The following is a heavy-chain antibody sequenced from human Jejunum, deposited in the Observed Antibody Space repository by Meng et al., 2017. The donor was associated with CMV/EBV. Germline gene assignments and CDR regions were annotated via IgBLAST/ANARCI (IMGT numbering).Heavy chain of an antibody. CDR3: ARHYYASGSYPTSGMDV. Sequence: FAAYGLSWVRQVPGKGLEWVSGINTKGGSTGYADSVEGRFTISRDNAKNSLYLQMNSLRAEDTALYYCARHYYASGSYPTSGMDVWGQGTTVTVSS. D-gene: IGHD3-10*01. CDR1: FAAYG. V-gene: IGHV3-20*03. J-gene: IGHJ6*02. CDR2: INTKGGST.